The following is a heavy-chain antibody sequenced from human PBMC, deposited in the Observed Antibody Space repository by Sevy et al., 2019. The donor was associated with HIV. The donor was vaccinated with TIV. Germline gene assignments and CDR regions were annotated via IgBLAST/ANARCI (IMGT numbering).Heavy chain of an antibody. J-gene: IGHJ4*02. CDR1: GYTFTSYD. V-gene: IGHV1-8*01. CDR3: ARGRGRRYFADY. CDR2: MNPNSGNT. Sequence: ASVKVSYKASGYTFTSYDINWVRQATGQGLEWMGWMNPNSGNTGYAQKFQGRVTMTRNTSISTAYMELSSLRSEDTAVYYCARGRGRRYFADYWGQGTLVTVSS. D-gene: IGHD3-9*01.